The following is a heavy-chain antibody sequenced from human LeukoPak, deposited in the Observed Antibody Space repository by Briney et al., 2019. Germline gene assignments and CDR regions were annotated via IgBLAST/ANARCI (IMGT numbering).Heavy chain of an antibody. D-gene: IGHD2-2*01. CDR3: ARDDCSTSSCQKHQNWFDP. Sequence: PGGSLRLSCVASGFTFNNYAMHWVRQAPGKGLEWVSYISRSITTIYYADSVKGRFTISRDNAENSLYLQMNGLRAEDTAVYYCARDDCSTSSCQKHQNWFDPWGQGTLVTVSS. V-gene: IGHV3-48*01. CDR2: ISRSITTI. J-gene: IGHJ5*02. CDR1: GFTFNNYA.